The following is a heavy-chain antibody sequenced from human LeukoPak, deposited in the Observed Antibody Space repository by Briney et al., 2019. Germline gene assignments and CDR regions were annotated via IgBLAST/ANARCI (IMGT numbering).Heavy chain of an antibody. CDR3: ASDFWSGSTHHYFDY. CDR2: IIPIFGTA. CDR1: GGTFSSYA. V-gene: IGHV1-69*13. D-gene: IGHD3-3*01. Sequence: ASVKVSCKASGGTFSSYAISWVRQAPGQGLEWMGGIIPIFGTANYAQKFQGRVTITADESTSTAYMELSSLRSEDTAVYYCASDFWSGSTHHYFDYWGQGTLVTVSS. J-gene: IGHJ4*02.